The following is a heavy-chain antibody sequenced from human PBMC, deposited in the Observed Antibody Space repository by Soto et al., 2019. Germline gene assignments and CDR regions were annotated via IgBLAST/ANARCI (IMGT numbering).Heavy chain of an antibody. J-gene: IGHJ4*02. V-gene: IGHV3-74*01. CDR3: ARDGGQLEDYFDY. CDR2: VSGDGSST. D-gene: IGHD6-6*01. Sequence: PGGSLRLSCAASGFTFSSSWMHWVRQAPGKGLVWVSRVSGDGSSTNYADSVKGRFTISRDNAKNTLYLQMSSLRVEDTAVYYCARDGGQLEDYFDYWGQGTTVTVSS. CDR1: GFTFSSSW.